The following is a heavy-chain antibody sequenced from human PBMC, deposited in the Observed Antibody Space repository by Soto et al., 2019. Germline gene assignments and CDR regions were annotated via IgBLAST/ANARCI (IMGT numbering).Heavy chain of an antibody. CDR3: ASGFSAGKGSPPDC. Sequence: EMQLLESGGGLVQPGGSLRLSCAASGFTFSSFAMSWVRQAPGKGLDWVSAISGSGGSTYSADSAKGRFTISRDNYKTTLFMQMSGLRAEDTAVYSCASGFSAGKGSPPDCWGEGSLVTVS. D-gene: IGHD6-13*01. V-gene: IGHV3-23*01. CDR1: GFTFSSFA. J-gene: IGHJ4*02. CDR2: ISGSGGST.